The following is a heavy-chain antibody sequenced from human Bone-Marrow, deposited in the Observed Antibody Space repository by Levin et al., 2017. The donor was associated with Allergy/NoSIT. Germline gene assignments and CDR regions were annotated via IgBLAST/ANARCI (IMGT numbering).Heavy chain of an antibody. CDR2: ISYDGRNK. V-gene: IGHV3-30*04. J-gene: IGHJ3*02. CDR3: ASGWGKWYGELVRPSEAFDI. Sequence: GESLKISCAGSGLTFNTHGLHWVRQAPGKGLEWVAVISYDGRNKFYADSVKGRFTISRDNSKNTLYVQMNSLRTEDTAMYYCASGWGKWYGELVRPSEAFDIWGQGTMVTVSS. D-gene: IGHD3-10*01. CDR1: GLTFNTHG.